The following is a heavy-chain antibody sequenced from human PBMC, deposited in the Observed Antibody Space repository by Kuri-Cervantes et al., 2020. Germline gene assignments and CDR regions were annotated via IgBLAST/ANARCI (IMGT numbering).Heavy chain of an antibody. V-gene: IGHV3-43D*04. Sequence: GEYLKIYCAAPGFIFSDYDMHWVRQTPGRGLEWVSLISWDGGSTYYADSVKGRFTISRDNSKNSLYLQMNSLRVEDTAVYYCTRDRWNYSGNDAFDIWGQGTMVTVSS. CDR2: ISWDGGST. J-gene: IGHJ3*02. CDR3: TRDRWNYSGNDAFDI. CDR1: GFIFSDYD. D-gene: IGHD1-7*01.